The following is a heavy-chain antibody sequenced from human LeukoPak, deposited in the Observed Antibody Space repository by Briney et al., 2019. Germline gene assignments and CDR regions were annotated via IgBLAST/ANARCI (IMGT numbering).Heavy chain of an antibody. CDR2: INAGNGNT. J-gene: IGHJ6*02. CDR1: GFTFTTYA. CDR3: AREHDFLSGYGVDV. Sequence: GASVKVSCKTSGFTFTTYAIQWVRQAPGQRLEWMGWINAGNGNTKYSQNFQGRVTITRDTSASTAYMELSSLRSEDTAVYYCAREHDFLSGYGVDVWGQGTTVTVSS. D-gene: IGHD3-3*01. V-gene: IGHV1-3*01.